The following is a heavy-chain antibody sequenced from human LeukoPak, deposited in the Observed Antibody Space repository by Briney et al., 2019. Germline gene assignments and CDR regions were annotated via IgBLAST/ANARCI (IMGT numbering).Heavy chain of an antibody. CDR3: ARVVVVPAAMEGYYFDY. D-gene: IGHD2-2*01. J-gene: IGHJ4*02. Sequence: SETQSLTCTVSGGSISSYYWSWIRQPPGKGLEWIGYIYHSGSTYYNPSLKSRVTISVDRSKNQFSLKLSSVTAADTAVYYCARVVVVPAAMEGYYFDYWGQGTLVTVSS. V-gene: IGHV4-59*12. CDR2: IYHSGST. CDR1: GGSISSYY.